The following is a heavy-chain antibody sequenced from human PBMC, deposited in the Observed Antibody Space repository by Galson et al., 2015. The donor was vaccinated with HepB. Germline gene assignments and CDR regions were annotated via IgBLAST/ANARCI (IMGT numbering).Heavy chain of an antibody. V-gene: IGHV3-30*18. Sequence: SLRLSCAASGFTFSSYGMHWVRQAPGKGLEWVAVISYDGSNKYYADSVKGRFTISRDNSKNTLYLQMNSLRAEDTAVYYCAKGGQGWFDPWGQGTLVTVSS. J-gene: IGHJ5*02. CDR3: AKGGQGWFDP. CDR2: ISYDGSNK. CDR1: GFTFSSYG.